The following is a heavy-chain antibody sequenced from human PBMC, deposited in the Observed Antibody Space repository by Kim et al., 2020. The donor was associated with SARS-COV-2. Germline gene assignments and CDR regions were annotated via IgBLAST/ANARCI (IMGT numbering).Heavy chain of an antibody. CDR1: GFTFSSYA. D-gene: IGHD3-10*01. CDR2: ISGSGGST. CDR3: AKTASITMVRVVIRSPYYFDF. J-gene: IGHJ4*02. Sequence: GGSLRLSCAASGFTFSSYAMSWVRQAPGKGLEWVSAISGSGGSTYYADSVKGRFTISRDNSKNTLYLQMNSLRAEDTAVYYCAKTASITMVRVVIRSPYYFDFWGQGTMVTVSS. V-gene: IGHV3-23*01.